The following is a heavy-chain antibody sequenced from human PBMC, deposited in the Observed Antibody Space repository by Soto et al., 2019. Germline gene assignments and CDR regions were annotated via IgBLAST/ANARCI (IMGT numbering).Heavy chain of an antibody. V-gene: IGHV3-23*01. CDR2: IGGSGGAT. CDR3: AKGGTYHIGNFDS. J-gene: IGHJ4*02. Sequence: EVQLLESGGGLVQPGGSLRLSCAASGFSFNIYAMNWVRQAPGKGLEWVSGIGGSGGATYFADSVKGRFTISRDNSKNTVYLQMNSLRAEDTAVYYCAKGGTYHIGNFDSWGQGTLVTVSS. D-gene: IGHD1-1*01. CDR1: GFSFNIYA.